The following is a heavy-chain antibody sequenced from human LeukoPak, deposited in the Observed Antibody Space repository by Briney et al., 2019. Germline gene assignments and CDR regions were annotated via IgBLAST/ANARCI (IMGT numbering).Heavy chain of an antibody. CDR2: IKQDGSEK. D-gene: IGHD2-2*01. V-gene: IGHV3-7*01. Sequence: GGSLRLSCAASGFTFSSYWMSWVRQAPGKGLEWVANIKQDGSEKNYVDSVKGRFTISRDNAKNSLYLQLNSLRAEDTAVYYCARGTRGYCSGTSCYLWDFDYWGQGTLVTVSS. CDR1: GFTFSSYW. CDR3: ARGTRGYCSGTSCYLWDFDY. J-gene: IGHJ4*02.